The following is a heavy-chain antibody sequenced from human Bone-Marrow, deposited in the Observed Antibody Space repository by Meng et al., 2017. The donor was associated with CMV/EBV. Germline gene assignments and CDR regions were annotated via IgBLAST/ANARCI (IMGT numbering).Heavy chain of an antibody. J-gene: IGHJ4*02. CDR3: ASTSNLGY. V-gene: IGHV1-46*01. CDR2: INPSGGST. Sequence: ASVKVSCKASGYTFTSYYMHWVRQAPGQGLEWMGIINPSGGSTSYAQKFQGRVTMTRDTSTSTVYMELSRLRSDDTAGYYCASTSNLGYWGQGTLVTVSS. D-gene: IGHD3-16*01. CDR1: GYTFTSYY.